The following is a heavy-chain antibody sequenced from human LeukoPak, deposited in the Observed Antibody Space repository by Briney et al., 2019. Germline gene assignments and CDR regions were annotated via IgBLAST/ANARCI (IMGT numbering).Heavy chain of an antibody. Sequence: GGSLRLSCAASGFTFSNYGMHWVRQAPGKGLEWMAVIWYDGSNKYYADSVKGRFTISRDNSKNTLYLQMNSLRPEDTAVYYCARIANLRGKFDDYWGQGTLVTVSS. CDR1: GFTFSNYG. V-gene: IGHV3-33*01. CDR2: IWYDGSNK. J-gene: IGHJ4*02. CDR3: ARIANLRGKFDDY. D-gene: IGHD4/OR15-4a*01.